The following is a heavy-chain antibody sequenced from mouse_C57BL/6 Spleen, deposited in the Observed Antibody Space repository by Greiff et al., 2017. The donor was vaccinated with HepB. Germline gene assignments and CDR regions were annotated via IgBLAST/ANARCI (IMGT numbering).Heavy chain of an antibody. CDR2: SSHKANDYTT. CDR3: ARDGYYRAMDY. V-gene: IGHV7-1*01. CDR1: GFTFSDFY. Sequence: EVKLVESGGGLVQSGRSLRLSCATSGFTFSDFYMQWVRQTPGKGLEWIAASSHKANDYTTEYSASVKGRFIVTRATSQSILYLQMNALRAEETAIDYCARDGYYRAMDYWGQGTSVTVSS. D-gene: IGHD2-3*01. J-gene: IGHJ4*01.